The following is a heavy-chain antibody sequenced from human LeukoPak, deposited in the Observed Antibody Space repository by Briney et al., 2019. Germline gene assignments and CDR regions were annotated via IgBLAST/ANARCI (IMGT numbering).Heavy chain of an antibody. J-gene: IGHJ4*02. D-gene: IGHD3-10*01. Sequence: GASLQISCSGSGSIFTSYWIGWVRPLPGKGLDRMGIIYPGDSNTRYSPSFQGQVTISADKSISTAYLQWSSLKALDTAMYYCARAYGSGSYYLGYFDSWGQGTLVTVSS. V-gene: IGHV5-51*01. CDR2: IYPGDSNT. CDR3: ARAYGSGSYYLGYFDS. CDR1: GSIFTSYW.